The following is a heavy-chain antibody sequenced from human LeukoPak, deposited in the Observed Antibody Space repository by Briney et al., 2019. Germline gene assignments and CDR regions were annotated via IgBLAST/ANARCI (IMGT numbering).Heavy chain of an antibody. V-gene: IGHV4-4*07. Sequence: SETLSLTCTVSGGSISSYYWSWLRQPAGKGLEWIGRIYTSGSTNYNPSLKSRVTMSVDTSKNQFSLKLSSVTAADTAVYYCARDRGGPMVRGNWFDHWGQGTLVTVSS. CDR1: GGSISSYY. J-gene: IGHJ5*02. CDR3: ARDRGGPMVRGNWFDH. D-gene: IGHD3-10*01. CDR2: IYTSGST.